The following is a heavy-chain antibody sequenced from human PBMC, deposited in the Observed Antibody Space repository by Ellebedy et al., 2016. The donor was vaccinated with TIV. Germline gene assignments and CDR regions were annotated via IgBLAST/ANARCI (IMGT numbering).Heavy chain of an antibody. CDR1: GFTLSGFS. J-gene: IGHJ5*01. D-gene: IGHD1-20*01. CDR3: ARFAYNYGMDS. V-gene: IGHV3-7*01. Sequence: PGGSLRLSCIAPGFTLSGFSMSWVRQAPGKGLEWVAHIMENGYEAYYVDSVKGRFTISRDNAKNSLYLQMNSLRADDTAVFYCARFAYNYGMDSWGQGTLVTVSS. CDR2: IMENGYEA.